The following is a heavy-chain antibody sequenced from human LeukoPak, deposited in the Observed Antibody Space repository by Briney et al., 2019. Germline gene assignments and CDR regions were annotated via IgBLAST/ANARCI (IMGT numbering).Heavy chain of an antibody. CDR3: ARGRQDVTMIVVVMTAVSYYLDV. CDR2: MNPSGST. CDR1: GGSFSGYY. V-gene: IGHV4-34*01. D-gene: IGHD3-22*01. J-gene: IGHJ6*03. Sequence: SETLSLTCAVYGGSFSGYYWTWIRKTPKKGLEWIGEMNPSGSTNYNPSLKSRVTISVDTSKNQFSLELSSVTAADTAVYYCARGRQDVTMIVVVMTAVSYYLDVWGKGTTVTVS.